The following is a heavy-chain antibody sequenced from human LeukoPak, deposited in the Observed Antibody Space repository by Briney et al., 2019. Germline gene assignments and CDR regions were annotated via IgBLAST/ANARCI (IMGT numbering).Heavy chain of an antibody. V-gene: IGHV4-4*07. J-gene: IGHJ4*02. CDR2: IYANGEI. CDR3: TRGRHGEGLDS. D-gene: IGHD1-1*01. Sequence: SGPTLVNPSETLSHTCTVSGDSLTNNYWGWIRQPAGKGLEWIGRIYANGEINYNPSLNNRATLSLDTSKNQFSLKVRSVTAADTAVYYCTRGRHGEGLDSWGQGTLVTVSS. CDR1: GDSLTNNY.